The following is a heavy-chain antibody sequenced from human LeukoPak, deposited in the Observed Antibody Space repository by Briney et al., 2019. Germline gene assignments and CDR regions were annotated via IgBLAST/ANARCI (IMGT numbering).Heavy chain of an antibody. Sequence: SQTLSLTCTVSGGSISSGGYYWSWIRQHPGKGLEWIGYIYYSGSTYYNPSLKSRVTISVDTSKNQFSLKLSSVTAADTAVYYCARGPPIVVVVAARGMDVWGQGTTVTVSS. J-gene: IGHJ6*02. D-gene: IGHD2-15*01. CDR2: IYYSGST. V-gene: IGHV4-31*03. CDR1: GGSISSGGYY. CDR3: ARGPPIVVVVAARGMDV.